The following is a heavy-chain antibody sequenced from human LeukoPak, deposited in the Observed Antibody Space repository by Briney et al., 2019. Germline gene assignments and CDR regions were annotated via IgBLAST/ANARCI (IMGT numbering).Heavy chain of an antibody. Sequence: PGGSLRLSCTASGFTLSTYAMSWVRQAPGKGLEWVSAISGSGGSTYYADSVKGRFTISRDNSKNTLYLQMNSLRAEDTAVYYWAKGPLPILGVAGEYYFDYGGQGPLVP. CDR3: AKGPLPILGVAGEYYFDY. CDR1: GFTLSTYA. J-gene: IGHJ4*02. V-gene: IGHV3-23*01. CDR2: ISGSGGST. D-gene: IGHD3-3*01.